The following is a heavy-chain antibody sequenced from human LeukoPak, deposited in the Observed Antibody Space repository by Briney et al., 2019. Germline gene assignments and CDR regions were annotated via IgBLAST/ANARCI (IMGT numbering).Heavy chain of an antibody. V-gene: IGHV5-51*01. CDR3: ARQSYSYYGSGSYDNWFDP. CDR2: IYPGDSDY. D-gene: IGHD3-10*01. CDR1: GYNFTSYW. Sequence: GESLKISCKGSGYNFTSYWIGWVRQMPGKGLEWMGIIYPGDSDYRYSPSFQGQVTISADKSISTAYLQWSSLKASDTAMYYCARQSYSYYGSGSYDNWFDPWGQGTLVTVSS. J-gene: IGHJ5*02.